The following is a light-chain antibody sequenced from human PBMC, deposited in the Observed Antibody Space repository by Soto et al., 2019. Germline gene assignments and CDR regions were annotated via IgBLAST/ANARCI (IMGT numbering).Light chain of an antibody. Sequence: IQLTQSPSSLSASVGDRVTITFRASQGISTFLAWYQQKPGKAPKLLIYAASTLHDGVPSRFGGSGSGTEFTLTIRSLQPEDSATYYCHQLNTFPRTFGQGTKVDIK. V-gene: IGKV1-9*01. J-gene: IGKJ1*01. CDR1: QGISTF. CDR3: HQLNTFPRT. CDR2: AAS.